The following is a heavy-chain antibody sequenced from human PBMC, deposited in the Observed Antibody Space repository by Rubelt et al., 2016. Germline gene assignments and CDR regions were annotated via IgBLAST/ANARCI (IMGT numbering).Heavy chain of an antibody. J-gene: IGHJ4*02. CDR2: INPNSGGT. V-gene: IGHV1-2*02. D-gene: IGHD5-12*01. CDR1: GYTFTGYY. Sequence: QVQLVQSGAEVKKPGASVKVSCKASGYTFTGYYMHWVRQAPGQGLEWMGWINPNSGGTNYEQKFQGRVTMTRDTSVSTADMELSRLTSDDTAVYYCARGNSGYDYGLDYWGQGTLVTVSS. CDR3: ARGNSGYDYGLDY.